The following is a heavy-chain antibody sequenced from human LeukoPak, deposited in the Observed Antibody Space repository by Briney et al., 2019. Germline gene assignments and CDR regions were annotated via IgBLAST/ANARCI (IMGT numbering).Heavy chain of an antibody. V-gene: IGHV3-48*01. CDR3: ARGPAYSPFDY. J-gene: IGHJ4*02. CDR1: GFTFSSYS. D-gene: IGHD6-13*01. CDR2: ISSSSSTI. Sequence: GSLRLSCAASGFTFSSYSMNWVRQAPGKGLEWVSYISSSSSTIYYADSVKGRFTISRDNAKNSLYLQMNSLRAEDTAVYYCARGPAYSPFDYWGQGTLVTASS.